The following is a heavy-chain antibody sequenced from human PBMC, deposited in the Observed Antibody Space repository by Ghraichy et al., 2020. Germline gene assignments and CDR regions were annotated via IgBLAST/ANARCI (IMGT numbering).Heavy chain of an antibody. J-gene: IGHJ4*02. D-gene: IGHD3-3*01. CDR3: ARVIFLSFES. V-gene: IGHV3-7*01. Sequence: LTCAASGFTFGSFWMSWVRQAPGKGLEWVANIKQDGNEKNYVDSVKGRFTISRDNAKNSLDLQMNSLRAEDTAVYYCARVIFLSFESWGQGTLVTVSS. CDR2: IKQDGNEK. CDR1: GFTFGSFW.